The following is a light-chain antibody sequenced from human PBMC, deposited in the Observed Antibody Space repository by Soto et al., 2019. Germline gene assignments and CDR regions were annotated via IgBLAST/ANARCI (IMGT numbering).Light chain of an antibody. J-gene: IGKJ3*01. Sequence: EIVMTQSPGTLSVSPGERATLSCRASQNIRSNLAWYQQKPGQAPRLLIYETSTRVPGIPARFSGSGSGTEFTLTISSLQSEDFAVYHCQQYNNWPPFTFGPGTKVDIK. CDR3: QQYNNWPPFT. V-gene: IGKV3-15*01. CDR2: ETS. CDR1: QNIRSN.